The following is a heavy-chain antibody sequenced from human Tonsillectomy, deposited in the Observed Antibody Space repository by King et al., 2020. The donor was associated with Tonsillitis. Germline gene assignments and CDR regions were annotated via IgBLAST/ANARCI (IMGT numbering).Heavy chain of an antibody. J-gene: IGHJ6*02. D-gene: IGHD2-2*01. CDR2: ISGSGGST. CDR3: AKSGCSSTSCYLGDYYYYGMDV. V-gene: IGHV3-23*04. Sequence: VQLVESGGGLVQPGGSLRLSCAASGFTFSSYAMSWVRQAPGKGLEWVSAISGSGGSTYYADSVKGRFTISRDNSKNTLYLQMNSLRAEDTAVYYCAKSGCSSTSCYLGDYYYYGMDVWGQGTTVTVSS. CDR1: GFTFSSYA.